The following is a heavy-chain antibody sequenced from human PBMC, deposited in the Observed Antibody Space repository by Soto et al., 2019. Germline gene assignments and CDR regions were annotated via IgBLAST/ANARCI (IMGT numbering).Heavy chain of an antibody. CDR3: ASVSSSWRSGY. CDR2: ISYDGSNK. V-gene: IGHV3-30-3*01. D-gene: IGHD6-13*01. Sequence: VQLVESGGGLVQPGTSLRLSCAASGFTFSSYAMHWVRQAPGKGLEWVAVISYDGSNKYYADSVKGRFTISRDNSKNTLYLQMNSLRAEDTAVYYCASVSSSWRSGYWGQGTLVTVSS. CDR1: GFTFSSYA. J-gene: IGHJ4*02.